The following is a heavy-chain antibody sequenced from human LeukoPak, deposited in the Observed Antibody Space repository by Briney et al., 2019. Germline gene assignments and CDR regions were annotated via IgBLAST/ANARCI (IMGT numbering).Heavy chain of an antibody. CDR3: ARTSGDFGVVDFSFDP. CDR2: INPSGGST. CDR1: GYTFTSYY. J-gene: IGHJ5*02. D-gene: IGHD3-3*01. Sequence: GASVKVSCKASGYTFTSYYMHWVRQAPGQGLEWKGIINPSGGSTSYAQKFQGRVTMTRDTSTSTVYMELSSLRSEDTAVYYCARTSGDFGVVDFSFDPWGQGTLVTVSS. V-gene: IGHV1-46*01.